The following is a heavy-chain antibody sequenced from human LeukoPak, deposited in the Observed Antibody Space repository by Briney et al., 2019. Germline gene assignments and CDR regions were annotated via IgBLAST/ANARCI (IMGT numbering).Heavy chain of an antibody. V-gene: IGHV4-59*01. J-gene: IGHJ4*02. CDR2: IYYSGST. CDR3: ARGPSYCYDSSGYLDY. D-gene: IGHD3-22*01. Sequence: PSETLSLTCTVSGGSISSYYWSWIRQPPGKGLEWIGYIYYSGSTNYNPSLKSRVTISVDTSKNQFSLKLSSVTAADTAVYYCARGPSYCYDSSGYLDYWGQGTLVTVSS. CDR1: GGSISSYY.